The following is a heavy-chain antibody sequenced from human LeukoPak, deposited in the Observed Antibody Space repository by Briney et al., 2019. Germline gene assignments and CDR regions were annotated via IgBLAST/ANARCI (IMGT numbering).Heavy chain of an antibody. D-gene: IGHD3-3*01. V-gene: IGHV3-23*01. CDR2: ISGSGGST. Sequence: GGSLRLSCAASGFTFSSYAMSWVRQAPGKGLEWVSAISGSGGSTYYADSVKGRFTISRDNSKNTLYLQMNSLRAEDTAVYYCAKHTIFGVVIGWFDPWGQGTLVTVSS. CDR3: AKHTIFGVVIGWFDP. J-gene: IGHJ5*02. CDR1: GFTFSSYA.